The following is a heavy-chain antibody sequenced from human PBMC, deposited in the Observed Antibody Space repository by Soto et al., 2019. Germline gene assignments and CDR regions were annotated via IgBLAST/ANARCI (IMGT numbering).Heavy chain of an antibody. CDR1: GFSISSGNC. CDR3: ARARWYDAFNV. D-gene: IGHD2-15*01. CDR2: VYHGGNT. J-gene: IGHJ3*01. Sequence: PSETLSLTCAVSGFSISSGNCWGCIRKHPGKGLEWIGSVYHGGNTYYNPSLKSRVSISIDLSKNQFSLKLTSVTAADTAAYYCARARWYDAFNVWGQGTVVTVSS. V-gene: IGHV4-38-2*01.